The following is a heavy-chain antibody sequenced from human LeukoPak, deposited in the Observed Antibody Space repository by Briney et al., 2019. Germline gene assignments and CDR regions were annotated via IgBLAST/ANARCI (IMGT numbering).Heavy chain of an antibody. Sequence: AAVKVSCKASRSTFKTYDIHWVRQTRGQGLEWMAWMNPKTGTTGYATTFQGRISMTSNTSISTPYMELSSVRAEDTAIYYCARGLLGYYYYYMDVWGEGTTVTVSS. CDR3: ARGLLGYYYYYMDV. V-gene: IGHV1-8*01. J-gene: IGHJ6*03. CDR2: MNPKTGTT. CDR1: RSTFKTYD. D-gene: IGHD2-21*01.